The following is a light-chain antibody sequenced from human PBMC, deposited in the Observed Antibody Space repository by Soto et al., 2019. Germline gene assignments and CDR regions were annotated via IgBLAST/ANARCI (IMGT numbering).Light chain of an antibody. CDR3: HSRA. CDR2: GAS. J-gene: IGKJ5*01. Sequence: IQLTQSPSSLSASVGDRVTITCRASQGIINYLAWYQQKPGKAPKLLIYGASTLQSGVPSRFGGSGSGTDFTLTVSSLQPDDFATYFCHSRAFGQGTRLEIK. CDR1: QGIINY. V-gene: IGKV1-9*01.